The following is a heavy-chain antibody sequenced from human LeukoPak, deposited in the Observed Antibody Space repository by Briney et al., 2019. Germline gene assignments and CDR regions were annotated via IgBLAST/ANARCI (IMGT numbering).Heavy chain of an antibody. CDR3: TRDPPAVAINTYA. CDR1: GVSVSSNF. D-gene: IGHD6-13*01. V-gene: IGHV3-66*01. Sequence: GGSLRLSCAASGVSVSSNFMIWVRQAPGKGLEWVSLIYSGGETSYADSVKGRFSITRDNSKNTLYLQMNSLRVEDTAVYYCTRDPPAVAINTYAWGQGTLVTVSS. CDR2: IYSGGET. J-gene: IGHJ5*02.